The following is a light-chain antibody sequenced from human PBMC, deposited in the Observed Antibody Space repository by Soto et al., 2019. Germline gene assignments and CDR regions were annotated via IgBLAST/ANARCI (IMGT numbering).Light chain of an antibody. CDR2: DAS. CDR1: QSIGNW. J-gene: IGKJ5*01. CDR3: QQYNRYSRT. Sequence: DLQMTQSPSTLSASVGDRVTITCRASQSIGNWLAWYQQKPGKAPKLLIYDASTLETGVPSRFSGSGSGTDFTLTISSLQPDDFATYFCQQYNRYSRTFGQGTRLEIK. V-gene: IGKV1-5*01.